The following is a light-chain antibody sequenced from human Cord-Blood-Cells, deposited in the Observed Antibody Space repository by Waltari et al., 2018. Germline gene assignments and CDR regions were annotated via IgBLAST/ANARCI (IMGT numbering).Light chain of an antibody. CDR1: SSDVGGYNY. Sequence: HSALTQPASVSGSPGQSITISCTGTSSDVGGYNYVSCYQQHPGKAPKLMIYDVSNRPSGVSNRFSGSKSGNTASPTISGLQAEDEADYYCSSYTSSSTPHVVFGGGTKLTVL. CDR3: SSYTSSSTPHVV. J-gene: IGLJ2*01. V-gene: IGLV2-14*01. CDR2: DVS.